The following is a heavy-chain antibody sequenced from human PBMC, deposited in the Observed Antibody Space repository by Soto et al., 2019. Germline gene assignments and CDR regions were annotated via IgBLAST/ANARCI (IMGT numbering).Heavy chain of an antibody. V-gene: IGHV4-59*08. J-gene: IGHJ4*02. CDR2: IYYSGST. D-gene: IGHD2-15*01. CDR3: ARLRACGGSTYYFDY. Sequence: PSETLSLTCTVSGGSIISYYWSWILQPPGKGLEWIGYIYYSGSTNYNPSLKSRVTISVDTSKNQFSLKLSSVTAADTAVYYCARLRACGGSTYYFDYWGQGTLVTVSS. CDR1: GGSIISYY.